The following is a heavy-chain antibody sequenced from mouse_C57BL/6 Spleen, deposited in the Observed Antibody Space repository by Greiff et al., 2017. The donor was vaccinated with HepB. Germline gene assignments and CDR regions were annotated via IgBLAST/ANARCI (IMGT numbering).Heavy chain of an antibody. CDR1: GYTFTSYW. CDR2: IDPSDSYT. CDR3: ARMGVLVDY. J-gene: IGHJ2*01. Sequence: QVQLQQPGAELVKPGASVKLSCKASGYTFTSYWMQWVKQRPGQGLEWIGEIDPSDSYTNYNQKFKGKATLTVDTSSSTAYMQLSSLTSEDSAVYYCARMGVLVDYWGQGTTLTVSS. D-gene: IGHD1-1*01. V-gene: IGHV1-50*01.